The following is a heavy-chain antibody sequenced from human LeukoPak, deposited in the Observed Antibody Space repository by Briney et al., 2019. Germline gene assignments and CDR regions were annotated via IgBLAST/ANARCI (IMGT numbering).Heavy chain of an antibody. CDR3: AREQRFCSGGGCSDY. D-gene: IGHD2-15*01. CDR2: IYSSGTT. Sequence: SETLSLTCTLSTDSISRYYWTWIRQPAGKGLEWIGRIYSSGTTNYNPSLKSRVTMSLDTSKNQFSRKLSSVTAADTALYYCAREQRFCSGGGCSDYWGEGILVTVSS. V-gene: IGHV4-4*07. J-gene: IGHJ4*02. CDR1: TDSISRYY.